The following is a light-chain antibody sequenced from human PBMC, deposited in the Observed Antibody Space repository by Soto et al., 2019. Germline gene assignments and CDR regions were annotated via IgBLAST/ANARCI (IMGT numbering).Light chain of an antibody. J-gene: IGLJ1*01. CDR3: AAWDDSLNGHV. Sequence: QSVLTQPHSWSGTPGQRVTISCSGSSSNIGTSSVHWFQQLPGTAPKLLISTTNQRPSGVPERFSGSKSSTSASLAISGLQSEDEADYYCAAWDDSLNGHVFGTGTKVTVL. V-gene: IGLV1-44*01. CDR2: TTN. CDR1: SSNIGTSS.